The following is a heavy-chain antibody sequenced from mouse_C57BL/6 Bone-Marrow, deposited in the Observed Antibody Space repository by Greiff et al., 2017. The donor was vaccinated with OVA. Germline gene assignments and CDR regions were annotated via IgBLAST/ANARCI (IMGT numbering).Heavy chain of an antibody. J-gene: IGHJ4*01. CDR3: ASVYDYDAMDY. CDR1: GYSITSGYY. D-gene: IGHD2-3*01. V-gene: IGHV3-6*01. CDR2: ISYDGSY. Sequence: ESGPGLVKPSQSLSLTCSATGYSITSGYYWNWIRQFPGNKLEWMCYISYDGSYNYNPSLKNRISFTRDTSKNQFFLKLNSVTTEDTATYCSASVYDYDAMDYWGQGTSVTVSS.